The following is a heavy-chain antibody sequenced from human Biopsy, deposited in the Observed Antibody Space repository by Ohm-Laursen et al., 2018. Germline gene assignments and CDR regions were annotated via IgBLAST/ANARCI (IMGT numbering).Heavy chain of an antibody. CDR3: ARLYRLDDYWNDDPPDAFDV. D-gene: IGHD3-3*01. J-gene: IGHJ3*01. CDR1: GGSIKSYY. Sequence: GTLSLTCAVSGGSIKSYYWNWIRQSPGKGLEWIGFIYYTGHTNYNPSLKSRATISVDTSKNQFSLKLSSVTAADTAVFFCARLYRLDDYWNDDPPDAFDVWGQGTMVTVSS. CDR2: IYYTGHT. V-gene: IGHV4-59*01.